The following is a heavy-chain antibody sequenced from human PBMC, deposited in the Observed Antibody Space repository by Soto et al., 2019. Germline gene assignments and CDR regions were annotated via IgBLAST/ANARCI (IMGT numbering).Heavy chain of an antibody. CDR2: INHSGST. CDR3: SSWEHNKEAFDS. CDR1: GGSFSGYY. D-gene: IGHD1-26*01. V-gene: IGHV4-34*03. Sequence: SETLSLTCAVYGGSFSGYYWSWIRQPPGKGLEWSGEINHSGSTNYNPSLKSRVTISVDTSKNQFSLKLSSVTAADTALYYCSSWEHNKEAFDSWGQGTLVTVSS. J-gene: IGHJ4*02.